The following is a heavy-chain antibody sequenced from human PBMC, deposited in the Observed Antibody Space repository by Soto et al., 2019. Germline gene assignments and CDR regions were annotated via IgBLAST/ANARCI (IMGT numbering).Heavy chain of an antibody. V-gene: IGHV3-30-3*01. CDR1: GFTFTDLN. CDR3: ARTTVVTGTPEFDY. Sequence: GGSLSLSCAASGFTFTDLNMHWVRQAPGKGLEWVAVLSYDGSNKYADSVKGRFTISRDNSKNTLYLQVNSLRTEDTAVYYCARTTVVTGTPEFDYWGQGT. D-gene: IGHD4-4*01. CDR2: LSYDGSNK. J-gene: IGHJ4*02.